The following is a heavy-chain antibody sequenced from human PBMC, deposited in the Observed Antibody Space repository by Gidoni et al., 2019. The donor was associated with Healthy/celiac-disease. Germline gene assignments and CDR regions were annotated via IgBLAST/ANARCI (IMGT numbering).Heavy chain of an antibody. CDR2: ISSSSSYI. CDR3: ARSGALAAAGDY. J-gene: IGHJ4*02. V-gene: IGHV3-21*01. Sequence: EVQLVESGGGLVKPGGSLRLSCAASGFTFSSYSMNWVRQAPGKGLEWVSSISSSSSYIYYADSVKGRFTISRDNAKNSLYLQMNSLRAEDTAVYYCARSGALAAAGDYWGQGTLVTVSS. CDR1: GFTFSSYS. D-gene: IGHD6-13*01.